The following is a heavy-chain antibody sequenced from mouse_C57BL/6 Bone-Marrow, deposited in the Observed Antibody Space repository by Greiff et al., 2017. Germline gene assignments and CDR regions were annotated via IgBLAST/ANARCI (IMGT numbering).Heavy chain of an antibody. CDR1: GFTFSDYY. J-gene: IGHJ1*03. CDR3: ARQANWDNWYFDV. V-gene: IGHV5-12*01. D-gene: IGHD4-1*02. Sequence: EVKLMESGGGLVQPGGSLKLSCAASGFTFSDYYMYWVRQTPEKRLEWVAYISNGGGSTYYPDTVKGRFTISRDNAKNTLYLQISRLKSEDTAMYYCARQANWDNWYFDVWGTGTTVTVSS. CDR2: ISNGGGST.